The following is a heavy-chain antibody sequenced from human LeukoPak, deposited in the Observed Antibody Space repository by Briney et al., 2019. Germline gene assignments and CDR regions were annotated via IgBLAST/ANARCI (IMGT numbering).Heavy chain of an antibody. CDR2: ISAYNGNT. CDR1: GYTFTSYG. V-gene: IGHV1-18*01. CDR3: ARAAGGSSYSSNWYMF. D-gene: IGHD6-13*01. Sequence: ASVKVSCKASGYTFTSYGVSWVRQAPGQGLEWMEWISAYNGNTNYAQKLQGRVTVTTDTSTSTAYMELRSLRSDDTAVYYCARAAGGSSYSSNWYMFWGQGSLVTVSS. J-gene: IGHJ4*02.